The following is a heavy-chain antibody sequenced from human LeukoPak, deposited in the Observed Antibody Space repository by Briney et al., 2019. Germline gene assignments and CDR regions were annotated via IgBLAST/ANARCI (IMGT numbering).Heavy chain of an antibody. D-gene: IGHD3-22*01. CDR3: ASEPDHYYDSSGYFPLPLY. J-gene: IGHJ4*02. CDR2: IYYSGST. CDR1: GGSITSGDYY. Sequence: SETLSLTCTVSGGSITSGDYYWSWTRQPPGKGLEWIGYIYYSGSTYYNPSLKSRVTISVDTSKYQFSLKLSSVTAADTAVYYCASEPDHYYDSSGYFPLPLYWGQGTLVTVSS. V-gene: IGHV4-30-4*01.